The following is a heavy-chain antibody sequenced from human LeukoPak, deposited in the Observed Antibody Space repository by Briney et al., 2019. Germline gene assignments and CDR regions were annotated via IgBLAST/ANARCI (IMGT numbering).Heavy chain of an antibody. CDR1: GYSISSGYH. V-gene: IGHV4-38-2*01. J-gene: IGHJ4*02. CDR3: ARHEEEDGYNAKTIDY. CDR2: IHYSGTT. Sequence: SETLSLTCAVSGYSISSGYHWGWIRQPPGKGLEWIGSIHYSGTTYYNPSLRSRVTISVDTSKNQFSLKLSSMTAADTAVYYCARHEEEDGYNAKTIDYWGQGTLVTVSS. D-gene: IGHD5-24*01.